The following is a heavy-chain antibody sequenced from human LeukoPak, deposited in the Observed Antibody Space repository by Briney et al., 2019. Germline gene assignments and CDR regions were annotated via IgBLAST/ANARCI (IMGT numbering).Heavy chain of an antibody. CDR3: ARPPKLFPRPFDY. Sequence: ASVKVSCKASGYTFTGYYMHWVRQAPGQGLEWMGWINPNSGGTNYAQKFQGRVTRTRDTSISTAYMELSRLRSDDTAVYYCARPPKLFPRPFDYWGQGTLVTVSS. CDR2: INPNSGGT. D-gene: IGHD2-21*01. CDR1: GYTFTGYY. J-gene: IGHJ4*02. V-gene: IGHV1-2*02.